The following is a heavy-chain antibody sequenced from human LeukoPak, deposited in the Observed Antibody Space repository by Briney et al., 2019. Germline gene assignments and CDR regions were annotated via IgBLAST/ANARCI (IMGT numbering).Heavy chain of an antibody. V-gene: IGHV3-11*01. D-gene: IGHD4-23*01. CDR2: ISSSGSTI. CDR3: ARDGGNSYFDY. CDR1: GFTFSDYY. J-gene: IGHJ4*02. Sequence: GGSLRLSCAASGFTFSDYYMTWIRQAPGKGLEWVSHISSSGSTIYYAESVKGRFTISRDNAKNSLFLQINSLRTEDTAVYYCARDGGNSYFDYWGQGTLVTVSS.